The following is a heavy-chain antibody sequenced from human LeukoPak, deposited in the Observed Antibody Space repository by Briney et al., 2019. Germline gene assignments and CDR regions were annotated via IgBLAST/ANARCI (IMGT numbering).Heavy chain of an antibody. CDR1: GFTVSSNY. D-gene: IGHD5-24*01. V-gene: IGHV3-53*01. CDR3: ARTLRSGDGYKAGYFDY. J-gene: IGHJ4*02. Sequence: PGGSLRLSCAASGFTVSSNYMSWVRQAPGKGLEWVSFIYSNGNIYYADSVKGRFTISRDKSKNTLSLEMNSLRAEDTAVYYCARTLRSGDGYKAGYFDYWGQGTLVTVSS. CDR2: IYSNGNI.